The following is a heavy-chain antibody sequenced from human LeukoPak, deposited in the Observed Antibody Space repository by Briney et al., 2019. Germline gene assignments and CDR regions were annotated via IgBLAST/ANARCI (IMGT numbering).Heavy chain of an antibody. CDR1: GFTFTSSA. D-gene: IGHD3-22*01. V-gene: IGHV1-58*02. Sequence: ASVKVSCKASGFTFTSSAMQWVRQARGQRLEWIGRIVVGSGNTNYAQKFQERVTITRDMSTSTAYMELSSLRSEDTAVYYCAADRAYYYDSSGYFKSGWFDPWGQGTLVTVSS. J-gene: IGHJ5*02. CDR3: AADRAYYYDSSGYFKSGWFDP. CDR2: IVVGSGNT.